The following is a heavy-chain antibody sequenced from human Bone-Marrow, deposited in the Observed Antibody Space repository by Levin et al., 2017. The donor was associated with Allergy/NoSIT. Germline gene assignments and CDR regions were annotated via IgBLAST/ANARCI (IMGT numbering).Heavy chain of an antibody. Sequence: ASVKVSCKGSGFRFTNYWIGWVRQMPGKGLEWMAIIHPGDFDTRYSPSFQGQVTVSVDKSISTAYLQWSSLQASDTAMYFCARLSQPAGDYDFWSGYYAYWGQGTLVTVSS. V-gene: IGHV5-51*01. D-gene: IGHD3-3*01. CDR1: GFRFTNYW. CDR2: IHPGDFDT. CDR3: ARLSQPAGDYDFWSGYYAY. J-gene: IGHJ4*01.